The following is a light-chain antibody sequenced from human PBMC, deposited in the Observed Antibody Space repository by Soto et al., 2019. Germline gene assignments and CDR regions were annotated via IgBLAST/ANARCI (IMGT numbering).Light chain of an antibody. Sequence: IHLTQSPSCLPASVGHRVTISCRASQTITGPLNWYQHKQGTAPKLLIKGGSSLIGGVPSRFSASGYGTDFNLTISSLQPEDFATYFCQRSYSTPWTFGQGTKVDIK. CDR3: QRSYSTPWT. CDR2: GGS. J-gene: IGKJ1*01. V-gene: IGKV1-39*01. CDR1: QTITGP.